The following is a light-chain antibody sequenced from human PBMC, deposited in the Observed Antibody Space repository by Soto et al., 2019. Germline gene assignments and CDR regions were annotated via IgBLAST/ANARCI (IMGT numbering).Light chain of an antibody. V-gene: IGLV2-14*03. Sequence: QSVLTQPTSVPGSPGQSITISCTGNHNDIGTYDYVSRYQQHPGRAPRLLIHGVTTRPSGISGRFSASKSGLTASLTISGLQPEDEADYYCSSFTSNRIYVFGPGTKVTVL. J-gene: IGLJ1*01. CDR2: GVT. CDR1: HNDIGTYDY. CDR3: SSFTSNRIYV.